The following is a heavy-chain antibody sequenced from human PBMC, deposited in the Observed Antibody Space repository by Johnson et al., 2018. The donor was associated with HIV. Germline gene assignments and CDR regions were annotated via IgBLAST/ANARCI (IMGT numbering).Heavy chain of an antibody. CDR1: GFTFSDYY. D-gene: IGHD5-18*01. CDR3: ARNRPVSYGYRGAFDF. Sequence: QVQLVESGGGLVQPGGSLRLSCASSGFTFSDYYMSWIRQAPGKGLDWVSYISSPGTTIYYADSVKGRFTISRDKAMKSLYLQINSLGAEDTAVYYCARNRPVSYGYRGAFDFWGQGTMVTVSS. J-gene: IGHJ3*01. CDR2: ISSPGTTI. V-gene: IGHV3-11*04.